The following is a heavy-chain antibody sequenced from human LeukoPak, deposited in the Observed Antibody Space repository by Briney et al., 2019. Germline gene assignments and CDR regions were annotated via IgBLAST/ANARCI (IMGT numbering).Heavy chain of an antibody. J-gene: IGHJ5*02. V-gene: IGHV3-43*02. CDR3: AKDRLGPLFWSGYYTT. CDR2: ISGDGGST. CDR1: GFTFDDYA. D-gene: IGHD3-3*01. Sequence: PGGSLRLSCAASGFTFDDYAMHWGRQAPGKGLEWVSLISGDGGSTYYADSVKGRFTISRDNSKNSLYLQMNSLRTEDTALYYCAKDRLGPLFWSGYYTTWGQGTLVTVSS.